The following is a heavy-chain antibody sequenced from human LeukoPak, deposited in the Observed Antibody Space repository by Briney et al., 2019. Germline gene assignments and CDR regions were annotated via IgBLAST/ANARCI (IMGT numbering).Heavy chain of an antibody. D-gene: IGHD6-6*01. CDR2: IHYSRSA. J-gene: IGHJ4*02. CDR3: AAYSSSSGAFDY. V-gene: IGHV4-59*07. Sequence: PSVTLTLTCTVSGRRISPYYWSWIPRSPGKGVEGIGYIHYSRSANYNPALKSQFPISVDQSKDQFSLRLSSVTSADTAVYYCAAYSSSSGAFDYWGQGTLVSVSS. CDR1: GRRISPYY.